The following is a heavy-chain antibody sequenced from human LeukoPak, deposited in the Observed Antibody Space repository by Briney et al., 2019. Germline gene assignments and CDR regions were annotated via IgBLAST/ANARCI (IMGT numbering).Heavy chain of an antibody. V-gene: IGHV4-34*01. CDR2: INHSGST. J-gene: IGHJ4*02. D-gene: IGHD6-13*01. CDR3: ARVAAAAGIVGDY. Sequence: SETLSLTCAVYGGSFSGYYWSWIRQPPGKGLEWIGEINHSGSTNYNPSLKSRVTISVDTSKNQFSLKLSSVTAADTAVYYCARVAAAAGIVGDYWGQGTLVTVSS. CDR1: GGSFSGYY.